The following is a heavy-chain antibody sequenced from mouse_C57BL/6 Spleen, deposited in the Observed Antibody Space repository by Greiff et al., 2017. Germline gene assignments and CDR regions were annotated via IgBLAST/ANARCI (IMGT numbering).Heavy chain of an antibody. CDR3: ARWASKGYFDY. V-gene: IGHV1-64*01. Sequence: QVHVKQPGAELVKPGASVKLSCKASGYTFTSYWMHWVKQRPGQGLEWIGMIHPNSGSTNYNEKFKSKATLTVDKSSSTAYMQLSSLTSEDSAVYYCARWASKGYFDYWGQGTTRTVSS. CDR1: GYTFTSYW. CDR2: IHPNSGST. J-gene: IGHJ2*01. D-gene: IGHD2-10*02.